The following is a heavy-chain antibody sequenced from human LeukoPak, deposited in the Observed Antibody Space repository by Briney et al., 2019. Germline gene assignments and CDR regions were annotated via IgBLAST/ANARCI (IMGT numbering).Heavy chain of an antibody. CDR3: AKDLERELSQPAAFDI. V-gene: IGHV3-30*02. D-gene: IGHD1-26*01. J-gene: IGHJ3*02. CDR1: GFTFSSYG. Sequence: GGSLRLSCAASGFTFSSYGMHWVRQAPGKGLEWVAFIRYDGSNKYYADSVKGRFTISRDNSKNTLYLQMNSLRAEDTAVYYCAKDLERELSQPAAFDIWGQGTMVTVSS. CDR2: IRYDGSNK.